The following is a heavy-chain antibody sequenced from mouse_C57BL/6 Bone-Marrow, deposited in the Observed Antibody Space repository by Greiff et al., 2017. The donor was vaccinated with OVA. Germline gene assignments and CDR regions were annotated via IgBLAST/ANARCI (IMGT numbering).Heavy chain of an antibody. Sequence: QVHVKQSGPELVKPGASVKISCKASGYTFTDYYINWVKQRPGQGLEWIGWIFPGSGSTHYNEKFKGKATLTVDKSSSTAYMLLSSLTSEDSAVYFCARGYDYDGGGFDYWGQGTTLTVSS. J-gene: IGHJ2*01. CDR1: GYTFTDYY. V-gene: IGHV1-75*01. CDR2: IFPGSGST. D-gene: IGHD2-4*01. CDR3: ARGYDYDGGGFDY.